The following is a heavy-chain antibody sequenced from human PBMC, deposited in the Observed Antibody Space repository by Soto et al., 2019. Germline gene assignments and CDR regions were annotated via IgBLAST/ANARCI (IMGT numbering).Heavy chain of an antibody. CDR3: AGRCDSTSCLAHFDY. CDR2: LIPIFGTA. D-gene: IGHD2-2*01. CDR1: GGTFNNYV. J-gene: IGHJ4*02. V-gene: IGHV1-69*06. Sequence: SVKVSCKASGGTFNNYVINWVRQAPGQGLGWMGGLIPIFGTASYAQKFQGRVTITADKSTTTAYMELNSLRSEDTAVYYCAGRCDSTSCLAHFDYWGQGTLVTVSS.